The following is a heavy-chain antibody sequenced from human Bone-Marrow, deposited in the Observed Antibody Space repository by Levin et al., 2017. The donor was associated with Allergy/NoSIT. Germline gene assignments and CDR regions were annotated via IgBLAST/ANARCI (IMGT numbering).Heavy chain of an antibody. D-gene: IGHD2-2*03. CDR3: ASFGYCSSTSCLRKYYFDY. CDR2: ISSSSSYI. Sequence: LSLTCAASGFTFSSYSMNWVRQAPGKGLEWVSSISSSSSYIYYADSVKGRFTISRDNAKNSLYLQMNSLRAEDTAVYYCASFGYCSSTSCLRKYYFDYWGQGTLVTVSS. V-gene: IGHV3-21*01. J-gene: IGHJ4*02. CDR1: GFTFSSYS.